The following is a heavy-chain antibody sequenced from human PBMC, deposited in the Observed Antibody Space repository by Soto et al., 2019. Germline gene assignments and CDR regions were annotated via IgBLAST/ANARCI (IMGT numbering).Heavy chain of an antibody. V-gene: IGHV4-59*11. CDR1: GGSINSLH. CDR2: IYYSGNT. J-gene: IGHJ4*02. Sequence: QVQLQESGPGLVKPSETLSLTCTVSGGSINSLHWSWIRQPPGRGLEWIGYIYYSGNTNYNRSRRSRVTMSVDTSKIQFSLGLSSVTAADTGVYYCARGQTRVDIWGQGTLVTVSS. CDR3: ARGQTRVDI.